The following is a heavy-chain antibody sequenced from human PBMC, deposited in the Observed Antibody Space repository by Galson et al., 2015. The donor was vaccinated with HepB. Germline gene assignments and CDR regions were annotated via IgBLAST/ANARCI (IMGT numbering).Heavy chain of an antibody. CDR1: GFTFDDYA. J-gene: IGHJ4*02. Sequence: SLRLSCAASGFTFDDYAMHWVRQAPGKGLEWVSGISWNSGSIGYADSVKGRFTISRDNAKNSLCLQMSSLRAEDTALYYCAKDMGWSVVATIRFDYWGQGTLVTVSS. CDR2: ISWNSGSI. D-gene: IGHD5-12*01. V-gene: IGHV3-9*01. CDR3: AKDMGWSVVATIRFDY.